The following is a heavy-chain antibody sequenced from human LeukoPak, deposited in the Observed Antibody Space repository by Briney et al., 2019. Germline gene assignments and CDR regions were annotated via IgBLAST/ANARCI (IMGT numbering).Heavy chain of an antibody. CDR2: FYTSGST. D-gene: IGHD6-13*01. CDR1: GGSFSSGNYY. V-gene: IGHV4-61*02. CDR3: ARHSGRSSVRGRDAFDI. Sequence: PSQTLSLTCTVSGGSFSSGNYYWSWIRQPAGKGLEWIGRFYTSGSTSFNPSLKSRVTISVDTSKNQFSLKLSSVTAADTAVYYCARHSGRSSVRGRDAFDIWGQGTMVTVSS. J-gene: IGHJ3*02.